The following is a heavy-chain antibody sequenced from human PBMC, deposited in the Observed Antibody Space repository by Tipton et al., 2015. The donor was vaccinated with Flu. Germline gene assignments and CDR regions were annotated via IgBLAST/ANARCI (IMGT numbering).Heavy chain of an antibody. CDR1: GFIVTTNY. J-gene: IGHJ3*01. D-gene: IGHD3-22*01. V-gene: IGHV3-53*01. CDR2: MYSGGGT. Sequence: QLVQSGGGLIQSGGSLRLSCAASGFIVTTNYMTWVRQAPGKGLDWVSVMYSGGGTYYADSVKGRFTISRDKSKNTLFLQIDSLRADDTAVYYCAASSGYYLATFDLWGQGTMVTVSS. CDR3: AASSGYYLATFDL.